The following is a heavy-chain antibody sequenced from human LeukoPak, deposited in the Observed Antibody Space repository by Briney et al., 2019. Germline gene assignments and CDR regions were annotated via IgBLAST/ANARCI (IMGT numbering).Heavy chain of an antibody. CDR2: INSDGSST. V-gene: IGHV3-74*01. Sequence: GGSLRLSCAASGFTFSSYWMHWVRQAPGKGLVWVSRINSDGSSTTYADSVKGRFTISRDNAKNTLYLQMNSLRAEDTAVYYCASVATTVVTCPDYWGQGTLVTVSS. J-gene: IGHJ4*02. D-gene: IGHD4-23*01. CDR3: ASVATTVVTCPDY. CDR1: GFTFSSYW.